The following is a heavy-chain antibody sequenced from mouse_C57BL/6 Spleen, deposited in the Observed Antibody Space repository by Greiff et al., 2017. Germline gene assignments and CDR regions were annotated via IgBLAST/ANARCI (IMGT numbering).Heavy chain of an antibody. D-gene: IGHD2-10*02. CDR3: TTRILWYFDV. CDR2: IDPENGDT. CDR1: GFNIKDDY. Sequence: VQLQQSGAELVRPGASVKLSCTASGFNIKDDYMHWVKQRPEQGLEWIGWIDPENGDTEYASKFQGKATITADTSSNTAYLQLSSLTSEDTAVYYCTTRILWYFDVWGTGTTVTVSS. V-gene: IGHV14-4*01. J-gene: IGHJ1*03.